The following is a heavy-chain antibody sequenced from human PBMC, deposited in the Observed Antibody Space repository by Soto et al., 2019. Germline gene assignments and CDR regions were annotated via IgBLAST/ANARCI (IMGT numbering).Heavy chain of an antibody. CDR3: ARDPNIVATMGSIYYYYGMDV. CDR2: IGPSHNDI. Sequence: AGSTKLASAASGFTFSSYSMDGVRQAPGKGLEWISYIGPSHNDIGYAASVKGRFTISRDNAKNSLYLQMNSLRAEDTAVYYCARDPNIVATMGSIYYYYGMDVWGQGTTVTVSS. CDR1: GFTFSSYS. D-gene: IGHD5-12*01. J-gene: IGHJ6*02. V-gene: IGHV3-21*05.